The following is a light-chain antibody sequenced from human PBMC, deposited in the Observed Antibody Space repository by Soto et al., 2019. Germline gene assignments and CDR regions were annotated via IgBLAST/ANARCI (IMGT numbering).Light chain of an antibody. CDR2: DVT. CDR3: SSYTNKDTLL. J-gene: IGLJ3*02. V-gene: IGLV2-14*03. CDR1: SSDVGGYVH. Sequence: QSVLTQPASVSGSPGQSITISCTGTSSDVGGYVHVSWYQQHPGKAPKLIIYDVTVRPSGISRRFSGSKSDNTASLAVSGLQPEDEADYYCSSYTNKDTLLFGGGTKLTVL.